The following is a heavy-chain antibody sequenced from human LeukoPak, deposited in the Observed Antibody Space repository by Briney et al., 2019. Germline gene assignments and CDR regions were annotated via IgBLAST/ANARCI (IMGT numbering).Heavy chain of an antibody. V-gene: IGHV5-51*01. CDR1: GYTFTTYW. Sequence: GESMKISCKGSGYTFTTYWIAWLRQIHGKGLEWMGTIYPGDSDTRYSPSFQGQVTMSADKSISTAYMQWSILRASDTAMHYSARARVSDLAYWGQGTLVTVSS. CDR3: ARARVSDLAY. J-gene: IGHJ4*02. CDR2: IYPGDSDT.